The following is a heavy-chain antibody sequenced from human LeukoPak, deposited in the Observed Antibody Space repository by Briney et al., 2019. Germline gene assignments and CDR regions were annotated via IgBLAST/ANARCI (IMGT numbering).Heavy chain of an antibody. D-gene: IGHD3-22*01. V-gene: IGHV3-21*01. J-gene: IGHJ4*02. CDR1: GFTFSSYS. CDR2: ISSSSSYI. CDR3: ARWDDSSGYYPYYFDY. Sequence: GSLRLSCAASGFTFSSYSMNWVRQAPGKGLEWVSSISSSSSYIYYADSVKGRFTISRDNAKNSLYLQMNSLRAEDTAVYYCARWDDSSGYYPYYFDYWGQGTLVTVSS.